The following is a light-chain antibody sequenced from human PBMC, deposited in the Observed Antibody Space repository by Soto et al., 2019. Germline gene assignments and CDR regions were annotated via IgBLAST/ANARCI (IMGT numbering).Light chain of an antibody. Sequence: EIVMTQSPVTLSVSPGERATLSCRASQRVSSNVAWYQQKPGQAPRLLIYGASTRATGIPARFSGSGSETEFTLTISSLQSEDFAVYYCQQYNNWPQWTFGQGTKVDIK. J-gene: IGKJ1*01. CDR1: QRVSSN. CDR2: GAS. V-gene: IGKV3-15*01. CDR3: QQYNNWPQWT.